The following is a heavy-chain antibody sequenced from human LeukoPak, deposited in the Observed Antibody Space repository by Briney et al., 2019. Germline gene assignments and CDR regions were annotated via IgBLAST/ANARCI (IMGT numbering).Heavy chain of an antibody. CDR3: AHSRQGLRAFDI. V-gene: IGHV2-5*08. CDR1: GFSLRTSEMC. CDR2: INWDDDK. Sequence: SGPTLVNPTQTLTLTCTFSGFSLRTSEMCVTWIRQPPGQALEWLALINWDDDKRYSPSLKSRLTITKDTSKNQVVLTMTNMDPVDTATYYCAHSRQGLRAFDIWGQGTMVTVSS. J-gene: IGHJ3*02.